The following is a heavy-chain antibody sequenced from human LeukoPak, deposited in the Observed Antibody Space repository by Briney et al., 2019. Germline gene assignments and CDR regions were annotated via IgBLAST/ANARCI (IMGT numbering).Heavy chain of an antibody. V-gene: IGHV4-59*01. D-gene: IGHD6-19*01. CDR3: ARGGGSGWFGPYGYYGIDV. CDR2: IYYSGST. J-gene: IGHJ6*02. CDR1: GGSISSYY. Sequence: PSETLSLTCTVSGGSISSYYWSWIRQPPGKGLEWIGYIYYSGSTNYNPSLKSRVTISVDTSKNQFSLKLSSVTAADTAVYYCARGGGSGWFGPYGYYGIDVWGQGTTVTVSS.